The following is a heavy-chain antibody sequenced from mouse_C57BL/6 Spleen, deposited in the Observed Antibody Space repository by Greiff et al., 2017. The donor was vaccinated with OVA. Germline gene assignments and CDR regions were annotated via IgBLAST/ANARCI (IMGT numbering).Heavy chain of an antibody. Sequence: EVQLQESEGGLVQPGSSMKLSCTASGFTFSDYYMAWVRQVPEKGLEWVANINYDGSSTYYLDSLKSRFIISRENAKNILYLQMSSMKSEDTATYYCARDHYDYDGYFDVWGTGTTVTVSS. CDR2: INYDGSST. CDR1: GFTFSDYY. V-gene: IGHV5-16*01. CDR3: ARDHYDYDGYFDV. J-gene: IGHJ1*03. D-gene: IGHD2-4*01.